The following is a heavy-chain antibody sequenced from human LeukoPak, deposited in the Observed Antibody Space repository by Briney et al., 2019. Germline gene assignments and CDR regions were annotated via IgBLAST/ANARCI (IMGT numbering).Heavy chain of an antibody. J-gene: IGHJ4*02. Sequence: PGRSLRLSCTTSGLTFGDYAMRWVRQAPGKGLECVGFIRAKAFGGATDYAASVKGRFTVSRDDSKSIAYLQMNSLNTEDTGIYFCARGHNYFDKWGQGTLVTVSS. CDR2: IRAKAFGGAT. CDR1: GLTFGDYA. CDR3: ARGHNYFDK. V-gene: IGHV3-49*04.